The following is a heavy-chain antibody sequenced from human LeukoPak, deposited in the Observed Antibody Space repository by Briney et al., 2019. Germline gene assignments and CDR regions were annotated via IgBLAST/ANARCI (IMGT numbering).Heavy chain of an antibody. CDR3: AELGITMIGGV. Sequence: QPGGSLRLSCAASGFTFSSYSMNWARQAPGKGLEWVSYISSSSSTIYYADSVKGRFTISRDNAKNSLYLQMNSLRAEDTAVYYCAELGITMIGGVWGKGTTVTISS. CDR2: ISSSSSTI. D-gene: IGHD3-10*02. V-gene: IGHV3-48*01. CDR1: GFTFSSYS. J-gene: IGHJ6*04.